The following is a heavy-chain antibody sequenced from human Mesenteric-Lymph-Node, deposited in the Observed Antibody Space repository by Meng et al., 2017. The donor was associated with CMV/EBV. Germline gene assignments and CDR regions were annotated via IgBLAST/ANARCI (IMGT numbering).Heavy chain of an antibody. Sequence: QVQLLQSGAEVKKPGSSVKVSCKASVGIFSSYPISWVRQAPGQGLDLMGRIIPILGIANNAQKYQGIVTFTADKSTSTAYMDLNILITEDTAVYYCAGGIAAAGSRWFDPWGQGTLVTVSS. J-gene: IGHJ5*02. CDR1: VGIFSSYP. D-gene: IGHD6-13*01. V-gene: IGHV1-69*02. CDR2: IIPILGIA. CDR3: AGGIAAAGSRWFDP.